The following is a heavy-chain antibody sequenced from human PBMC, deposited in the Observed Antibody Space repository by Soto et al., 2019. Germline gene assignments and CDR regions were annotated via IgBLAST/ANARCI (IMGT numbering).Heavy chain of an antibody. CDR2: IIPIFGTA. J-gene: IGHJ6*02. V-gene: IGHV1-69*06. CDR3: ARVLSGTMGTYYYGMDV. CDR1: GGTFSSYA. Sequence: QVQLVQSGAEVKKPGSSVKVSCKASGGTFSSYAISWVRQAPGQGLEWMGGIIPIFGTANYAQKFQGRVTITADKSTSTAYMELSSLRSEDTAVYYCARVLSGTMGTYYYGMDVWGQGTTVTVSS. D-gene: IGHD2-2*01.